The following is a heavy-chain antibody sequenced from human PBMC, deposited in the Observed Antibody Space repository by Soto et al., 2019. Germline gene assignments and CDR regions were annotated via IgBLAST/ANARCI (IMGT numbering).Heavy chain of an antibody. V-gene: IGHV4-30-4*01. CDR1: GGSISSGDYY. J-gene: IGHJ5*02. CDR2: IYYSGST. Sequence: PSETLSLTCTVSGGSISSGDYYWSWIRQPPGKGLEWIGYIYYSGSTYYNPSLKSRVTISVDTSKNQFSLKLSSVTAADTAVYYWASVGLDFWSGPPRGWFDPWGQGTLVTVSS. CDR3: ASVGLDFWSGPPRGWFDP. D-gene: IGHD3-3*01.